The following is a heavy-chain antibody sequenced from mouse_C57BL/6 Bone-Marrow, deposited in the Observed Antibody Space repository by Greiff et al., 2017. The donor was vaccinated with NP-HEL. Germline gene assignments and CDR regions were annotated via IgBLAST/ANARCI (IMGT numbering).Heavy chain of an antibody. CDR3: ARDAMDY. CDR2: ISDGGSYT. Sequence: EVQLLESGGGLVKPGGSLKLSCAASGFTFSSYAMSWVRQTPEKRLEWVATISDGGSYTYYPDNVKGRFTISRDNAKNNRYLQMSHLKSEDTAMYYCARDAMDYWGQGTSVTVSS. CDR1: GFTFSSYA. V-gene: IGHV5-4*01. J-gene: IGHJ4*01.